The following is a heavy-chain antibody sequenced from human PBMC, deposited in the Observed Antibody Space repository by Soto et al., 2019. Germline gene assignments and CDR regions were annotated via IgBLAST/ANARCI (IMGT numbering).Heavy chain of an antibody. D-gene: IGHD3-3*01. J-gene: IGHJ4*02. Sequence: SETLSLTCAVYGGSFSGYYWSWIRQPPGKGLEWIGEINHSGSTNYNPSLKSRVTISVDTSKNQFSLKLSSVTAADTAVYYCARTLPNITIFGVAPHYFDYWGQGTLVTVSS. CDR1: GGSFSGYY. CDR2: INHSGST. CDR3: ARTLPNITIFGVAPHYFDY. V-gene: IGHV4-34*01.